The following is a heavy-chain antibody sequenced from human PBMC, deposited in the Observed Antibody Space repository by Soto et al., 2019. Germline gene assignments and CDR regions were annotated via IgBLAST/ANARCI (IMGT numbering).Heavy chain of an antibody. J-gene: IGHJ6*02. CDR1: GFTFSSYG. V-gene: IGHV3-33*01. Sequence: QVQLVESGGGVVQPGRSLRLSCVASGFTFSSYGMHWVRQAPGKGLEWVAVIWYDGSNKYYADSVKGRFTISRDNSKNTLYLQMNSLRAEDTAVYYCARGAFYYYDSSGFSAEYGMDVWGQGTTVTVSS. CDR2: IWYDGSNK. CDR3: ARGAFYYYDSSGFSAEYGMDV. D-gene: IGHD3-22*01.